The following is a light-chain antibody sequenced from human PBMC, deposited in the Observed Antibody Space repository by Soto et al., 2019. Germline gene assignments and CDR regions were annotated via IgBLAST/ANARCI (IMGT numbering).Light chain of an antibody. J-gene: IGLJ1*01. CDR2: EVS. CDR1: SSDVGGYNY. CDR3: SSFADGNNYV. V-gene: IGLV2-8*01. Sequence: QSALTQAPSASGSPGQSVTISCTGTSSDVGGYNYVSWYQQHPGKAPKLMIYEVSKRPSGVPDRFSGSKSGNTASLTVSGLQAEDEADYYCSSFADGNNYVFGIGTKVTVL.